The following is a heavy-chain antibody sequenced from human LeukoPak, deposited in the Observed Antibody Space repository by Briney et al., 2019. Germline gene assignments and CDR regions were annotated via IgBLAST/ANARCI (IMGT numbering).Heavy chain of an antibody. CDR1: GFTFSSYE. Sequence: GGSLRLSCAASGFTFSSYEMNWFRQAPGKGLEWVGRTKSKTDGGTTDYAAPVKGRFTISRDDSKNTLYLQMNSLKTEDTAVYYCRSGIDYWGQGTLVTVSS. CDR3: RSGIDY. CDR2: TKSKTDGGTT. J-gene: IGHJ4*02. V-gene: IGHV3-15*01.